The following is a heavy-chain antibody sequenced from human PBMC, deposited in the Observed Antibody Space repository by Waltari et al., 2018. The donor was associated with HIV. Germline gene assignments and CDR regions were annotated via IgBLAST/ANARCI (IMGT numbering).Heavy chain of an antibody. D-gene: IGHD3-10*01. CDR2: IYYTGNT. CDR1: GGSFTSSY. Sequence: QVQLQESGPGLVRPSETLSLTCPVSGGSFTSSYWTWVRQAAGKGLEWIGRIYYTGNTNYNPSLKSRVTMSVDTYNNQFSLRLSSVTAADTAVYYCVRNLWFGEIRWFDPWGQGTLVTVSS. V-gene: IGHV4-4*07. CDR3: VRNLWFGEIRWFDP. J-gene: IGHJ5*02.